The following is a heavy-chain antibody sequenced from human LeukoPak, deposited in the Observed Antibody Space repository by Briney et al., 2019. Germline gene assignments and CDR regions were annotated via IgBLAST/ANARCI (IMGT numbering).Heavy chain of an antibody. J-gene: IGHJ5*02. CDR2: IYTSGST. CDR3: ARIVNYYDSSGYNWFDP. V-gene: IGHV4-61*02. Sequence: PSQTLSLTCTVSGGSISSGSYYWSWIRQPAGKGLEWIGRIYTSGSTNYNPSLKSRVTISVDTSKNQFSLKLSSVTAADTAVYYCARIVNYYDSSGYNWFDPWGQGTLVTVSS. CDR1: GGSISSGSYY. D-gene: IGHD3-22*01.